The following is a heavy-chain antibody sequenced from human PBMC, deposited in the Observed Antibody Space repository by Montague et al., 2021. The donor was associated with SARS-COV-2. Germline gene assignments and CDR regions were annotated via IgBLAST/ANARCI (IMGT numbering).Heavy chain of an antibody. J-gene: IGHJ4*02. CDR2: IYYTGST. CDR1: GGSIAGYY. D-gene: IGHD1-1*01. Sequence: SETLSLTCGVSGGSIAGYYWSWIRQPPGKGLEWIGYIYYTGSTKYNPSLKGRVTMSLDRPTNRFSLRLNSVTAADTAMYYCARAQNTCFIANCVNYFDFWGLGAQVTVSS. V-gene: IGHV4-59*01. CDR3: ARAQNTCFIANCVNYFDF.